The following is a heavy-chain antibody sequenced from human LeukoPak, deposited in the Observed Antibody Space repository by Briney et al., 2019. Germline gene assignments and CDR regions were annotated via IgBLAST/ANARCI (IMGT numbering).Heavy chain of an antibody. Sequence: GGSLRLSCAASGFTFSSYSMNWVRQAPGKGLEWVSSISSSSSYIYYADSVKGRFTISRDNAKNSLYLQMNSLRAEDTAVYYCARDGPRPYYDILTGYYLNWFDPWGQGTLVTISS. D-gene: IGHD3-9*01. CDR3: ARDGPRPYYDILTGYYLNWFDP. CDR2: ISSSSSYI. J-gene: IGHJ5*02. V-gene: IGHV3-21*01. CDR1: GFTFSSYS.